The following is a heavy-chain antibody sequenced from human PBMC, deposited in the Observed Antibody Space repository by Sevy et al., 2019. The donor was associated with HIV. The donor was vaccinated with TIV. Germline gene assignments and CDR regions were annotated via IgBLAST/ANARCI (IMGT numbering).Heavy chain of an antibody. CDR3: ARCWKNLGESYYYYGMDV. V-gene: IGHV3-11*01. J-gene: IGHJ6*02. Sequence: GGSLRLSCAASGFTFSDYYMSWIRQAPGKGLEWVSYISSSGSTIYYADPVKGRFTISRDNAKNSLYLQMNSLRAEDTAVYYCARCWKNLGESYYYYGMDVWGQGTTVTAP. CDR2: ISSSGSTI. CDR1: GFTFSDYY. D-gene: IGHD1-1*01.